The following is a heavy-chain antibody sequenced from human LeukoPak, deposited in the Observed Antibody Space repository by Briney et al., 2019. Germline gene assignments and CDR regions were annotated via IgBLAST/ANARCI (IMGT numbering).Heavy chain of an antibody. CDR3: ARVDGSCSGGSCPSANWFDP. J-gene: IGHJ5*02. CDR2: IYIFSWST. Sequence: SETLSLTCTVSGGSISSGRNYWTWIRQPAGKGLEWIGRIYIFSWSTNYNPSLKSRVTISVDTSKNQFSLKLTSVTAGDAAVYYCARVDGSCSGGSCPSANWFDPWGQGTLVTVSS. CDR1: GGSISSGRNY. D-gene: IGHD2-15*01. V-gene: IGHV4-61*02.